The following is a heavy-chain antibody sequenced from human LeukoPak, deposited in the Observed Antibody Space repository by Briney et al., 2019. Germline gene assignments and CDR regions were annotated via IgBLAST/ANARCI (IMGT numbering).Heavy chain of an antibody. J-gene: IGHJ5*02. CDR2: ISAYNGNT. D-gene: IGHD3-22*01. Sequence: GASVKVSCKASGYTFTSYGISWVRQAPGQGLEWMGLISAYNGNTNYAQKLQGRVTMTTDTSTSTAYIELRSLRSDDTAVYYCAREFEDAGDYYDSSGYYWVRWFDPWGQGTLVTVSS. CDR1: GYTFTSYG. V-gene: IGHV1-18*01. CDR3: AREFEDAGDYYDSSGYYWVRWFDP.